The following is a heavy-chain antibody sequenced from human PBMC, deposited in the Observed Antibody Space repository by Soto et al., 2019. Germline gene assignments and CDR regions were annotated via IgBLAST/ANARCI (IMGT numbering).Heavy chain of an antibody. D-gene: IGHD6-13*01. J-gene: IGHJ5*02. CDR3: ARGQLVFWFDP. Sequence: ASETLSLTCTASGGSISSYYRSWIRQPPGQGLEWLGYIYYSGSTNYNPSPKSRVTISVDTSKNQFSLKLSSVTAADTAVYYCARGQLVFWFDPWGQGTLVTVSS. CDR1: GGSISSYY. V-gene: IGHV4-59*01. CDR2: IYYSGST.